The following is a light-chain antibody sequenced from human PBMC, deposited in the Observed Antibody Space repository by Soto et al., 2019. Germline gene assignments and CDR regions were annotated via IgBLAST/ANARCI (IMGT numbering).Light chain of an antibody. CDR1: QSVNRD. CDR2: GAS. J-gene: IGKJ1*01. Sequence: ETVMTQSPATLSVSPGERATLSCRASQSVNRDLAWYQQKPGQAPRLLIYGASTRATGIPARFSGSGSGTEFTLTISSLQSEDFAVYYCHQYDNWPETFGQGTKVEIK. CDR3: HQYDNWPET. V-gene: IGKV3-15*01.